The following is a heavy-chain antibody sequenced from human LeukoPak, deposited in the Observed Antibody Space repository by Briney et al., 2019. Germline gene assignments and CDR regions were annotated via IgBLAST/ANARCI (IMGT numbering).Heavy chain of an antibody. J-gene: IGHJ4*02. V-gene: IGHV4-34*01. CDR1: GGSFSGYY. CDR3: ARESIQLWSLNFDY. D-gene: IGHD5-18*01. Sequence: XSETLSLTCAVYGGSFSGYYWSWIRQPPGKGLEWIGEINHSGSTNYNPSLKSRVTISVDTSKNQFSLKLSSVTAADTAVYYCARESIQLWSLNFDYWGQGTLVTVSS. CDR2: INHSGST.